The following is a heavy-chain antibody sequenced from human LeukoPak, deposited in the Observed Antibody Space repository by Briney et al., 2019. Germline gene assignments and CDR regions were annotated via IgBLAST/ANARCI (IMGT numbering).Heavy chain of an antibody. Sequence: GGSLRLSCAASGFTFSTYWMHWFRQVPGKGLVWVSRINSDGSITTYADSVKGRFTISRDNAKNTLYLQMNSLRVEDTAVYYCAGGISATGGGWGQGTMVTVSS. J-gene: IGHJ3*01. V-gene: IGHV3-74*01. CDR2: INSDGSIT. CDR1: GFTFSTYW. CDR3: AGGISATGGG. D-gene: IGHD6-13*01.